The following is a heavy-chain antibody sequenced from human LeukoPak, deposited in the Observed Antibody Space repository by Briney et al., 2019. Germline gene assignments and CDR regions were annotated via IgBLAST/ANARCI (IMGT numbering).Heavy chain of an antibody. CDR3: ATGPNYYDSSGYFGGPGSYFDY. V-gene: IGHV1-2*02. D-gene: IGHD3-22*01. CDR2: INPNSGDT. J-gene: IGHJ4*02. Sequence: ASVKVSCKASGYTFTGYYIHWVRPAPGQGLEWMGWINPNSGDTNYAQKFQGRVTMTRDTSINTAYMELIILRSDDTAVYYCATGPNYYDSSGYFGGPGSYFDYWGQGTLVTVSS. CDR1: GYTFTGYY.